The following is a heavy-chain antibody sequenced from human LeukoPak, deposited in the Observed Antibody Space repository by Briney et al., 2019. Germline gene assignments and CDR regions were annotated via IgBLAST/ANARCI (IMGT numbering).Heavy chain of an antibody. Sequence: PGGSLRLSCAASGFTFSNAWMSWVRQAPGKGLEWVGRIKSKTDGGTTDYAAPVKGRFTISRDDSKNTLYLQMNSLKTEDTAVYYCTTGAPQWLQSTNFDYWGQGTLVTVSS. CDR3: TTGAPQWLQSTNFDY. CDR2: IKSKTDGGTT. CDR1: GFTFSNAW. V-gene: IGHV3-15*01. J-gene: IGHJ4*02. D-gene: IGHD5-24*01.